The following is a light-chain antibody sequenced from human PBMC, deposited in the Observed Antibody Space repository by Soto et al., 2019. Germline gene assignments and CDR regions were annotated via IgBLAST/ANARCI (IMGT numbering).Light chain of an antibody. CDR1: SSNIGAGYD. CDR2: GNS. J-gene: IGLJ2*01. CDR3: QSYDSSLSASVV. V-gene: IGLV1-40*01. Sequence: QPVLTQPPSVSGAPGQRVTLSCTGSSSNIGAGYDVHWYQQLPGTAPKLLIYGNSNRPSGVPDRFSGSKSGTSASLAITGLQAEDEADYYCQSYDSSLSASVVFGGGTKVTVL.